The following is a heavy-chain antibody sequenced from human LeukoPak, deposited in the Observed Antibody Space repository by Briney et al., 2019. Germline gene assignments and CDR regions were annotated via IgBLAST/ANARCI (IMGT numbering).Heavy chain of an antibody. CDR2: INTYSGVT. J-gene: IGHJ4*02. Sequence: ASVKVSCKASGDTFSGYFIHWMRQAPGQGLEWMGNINTYSGVTNYAQKFQGRVTVTRDTSINTAYMELSSLRSDDTALYYCAGGITGGDYWGQGTLVTVSS. D-gene: IGHD1-14*01. CDR1: GDTFSGYF. CDR3: AGGITGGDY. V-gene: IGHV1-2*02.